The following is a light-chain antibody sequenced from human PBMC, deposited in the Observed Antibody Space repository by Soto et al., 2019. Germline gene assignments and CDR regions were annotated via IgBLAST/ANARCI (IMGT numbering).Light chain of an antibody. CDR1: NIGSKN. Sequence: SYELTQPLSVSVALGQTARITCGGNNIGSKNVHWYQQKPGQAPVLVIYRDSKRPSGIPERFSGSNSGNTATLTISRAQAGDEADYYCQVGDSSTARVFGGGTTLTV. V-gene: IGLV3-9*01. CDR2: RDS. J-gene: IGLJ3*02. CDR3: QVGDSSTARV.